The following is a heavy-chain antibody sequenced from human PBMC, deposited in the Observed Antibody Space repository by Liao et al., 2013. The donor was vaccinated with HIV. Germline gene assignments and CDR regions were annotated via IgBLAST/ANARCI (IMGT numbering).Heavy chain of an antibody. V-gene: IGHV4-61*02. J-gene: IGHJ5*02. CDR1: GGSISSGSYY. D-gene: IGHD3-3*01. CDR2: LFPRGST. CDR3: ARVDQYYDYWRGYENWFDP. Sequence: QVQLQESGPGLVKPSQTLSLTCTVSGGSISSGSYYWSWIRQPAGKRLEWIGRLFPRGSTTYNPSLKSRVTMSVDTSKNQFSLKLSSVTAADTAVYYCARVDQYYDYWRGYENWFDPWGQGTLVTVSS.